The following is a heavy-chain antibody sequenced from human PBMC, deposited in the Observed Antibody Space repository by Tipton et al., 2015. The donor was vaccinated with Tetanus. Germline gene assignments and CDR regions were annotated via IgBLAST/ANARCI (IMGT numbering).Heavy chain of an antibody. D-gene: IGHD3-16*01. CDR2: IYYSGST. CDR3: ARHIYSWGAEAYYFDY. CDR1: GGSISSSSYY. J-gene: IGHJ4*02. Sequence: LRLSCTVSGGSISSSSYYWGWIRQPPGKGLEWIGSIYYSGSTYYNPSLKSRVTISVDTSKNQFSLKLSSVTAADTAVYYCARHIYSWGAEAYYFDYWGQGTLVTVSS. V-gene: IGHV4-39*01.